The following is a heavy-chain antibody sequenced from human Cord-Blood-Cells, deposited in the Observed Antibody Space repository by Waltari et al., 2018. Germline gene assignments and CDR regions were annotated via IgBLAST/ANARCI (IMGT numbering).Heavy chain of an antibody. CDR3: ARMGGAAAGSYYYYYGMDV. V-gene: IGHV2-70*01. CDR1: GFSLITSGIR. Sequence: QVTLRQSGPALVKPTQTLTLTCTFSGFSLITSGIRVIWIRQTPAKPLEWLALIDWDDDKYYSTSLNTRLIISKDTSKNQVVLTMTNMDPVDTATYYCARMGGAAAGSYYYYYGMDVWGQGTTVTVSS. CDR2: IDWDDDK. J-gene: IGHJ6*02. D-gene: IGHD6-13*01.